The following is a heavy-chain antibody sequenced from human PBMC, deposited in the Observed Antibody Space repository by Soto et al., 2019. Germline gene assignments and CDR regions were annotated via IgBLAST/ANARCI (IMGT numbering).Heavy chain of an antibody. D-gene: IGHD2-8*01. V-gene: IGHV4-30-4*01. CDR2: IYYSGST. CDR1: GDSIRSGNHY. Sequence: PSETLSLTCTVSGDSIRSGNHYWSWIRQPPGKGLEWIGYIYYSGSTYYSPSLKSRVTISVDTSKNQFSLKLNSVTAADTAVYYCARQMYEGYYKYAMDVWGQGTTVTVSS. J-gene: IGHJ6*02. CDR3: ARQMYEGYYKYAMDV.